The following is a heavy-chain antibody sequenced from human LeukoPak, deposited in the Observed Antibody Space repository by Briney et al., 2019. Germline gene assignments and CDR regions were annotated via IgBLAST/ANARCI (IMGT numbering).Heavy chain of an antibody. Sequence: SETLSLTCTVSGGSISSYYWSWTRQPPGKGLEWIGYIYYSGSTYYNPSLKSRVTISVDTSKNQFSLKLSSVTAADTAVYYCAREIGDGLGGYFDYWGQGTLVTVSS. CDR3: AREIGDGLGGYFDY. J-gene: IGHJ4*02. D-gene: IGHD3-16*01. V-gene: IGHV4-59*12. CDR1: GGSISSYY. CDR2: IYYSGST.